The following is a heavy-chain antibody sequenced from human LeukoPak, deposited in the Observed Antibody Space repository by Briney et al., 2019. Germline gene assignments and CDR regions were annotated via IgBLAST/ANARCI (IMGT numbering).Heavy chain of an antibody. CDR3: ASEFGSSSDYFDY. CDR1: GYTFTGYY. J-gene: IGHJ4*02. V-gene: IGHV1-2*02. Sequence: GASVKVSCKASGYTFTGYYMHWVRQAPGQGLEWMGWINPNSGGTNYAQKFQGRVTMTRDTSISTAYMELSRLRPDDTAVYYCASEFGSSSDYFDYWGQGTLVTVSS. D-gene: IGHD6-13*01. CDR2: INPNSGGT.